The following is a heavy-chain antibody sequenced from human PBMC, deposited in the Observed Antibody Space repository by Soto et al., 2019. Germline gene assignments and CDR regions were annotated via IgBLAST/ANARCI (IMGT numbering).Heavy chain of an antibody. J-gene: IGHJ6*02. CDR2: IDPSDSYT. CDR3: ARHAGNTVTPNYYYYGMDV. D-gene: IGHD4-4*01. CDR1: GYSFTSYW. Sequence: GESLKISCKGSGYSFTSYWISWVRQMPGKGLEWMGRIDPSDSYTNYSPSFQGHVTISADKSISTAYLQWSSLKASDTAMYYCARHAGNTVTPNYYYYGMDVWGQGXTVTVSS. V-gene: IGHV5-10-1*01.